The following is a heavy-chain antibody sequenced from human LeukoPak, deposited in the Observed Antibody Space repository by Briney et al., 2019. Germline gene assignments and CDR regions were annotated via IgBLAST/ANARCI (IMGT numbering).Heavy chain of an antibody. V-gene: IGHV3-49*03. J-gene: IGHJ4*02. D-gene: IGHD1-14*01. CDR1: GFTFGDYA. CDR2: IRSKAYGGTT. CDR3: AREVQASSESKSFFDY. Sequence: PGRSLRLSCTASGFTFGDYAMSWFRQAPGKGLEWVGFIRSKAYGGTTEYAASVKGRFTISRDDSKSIAYLQMNSLKTEDTAVYYCAREVQASSESKSFFDYWGQGTLVTVSS.